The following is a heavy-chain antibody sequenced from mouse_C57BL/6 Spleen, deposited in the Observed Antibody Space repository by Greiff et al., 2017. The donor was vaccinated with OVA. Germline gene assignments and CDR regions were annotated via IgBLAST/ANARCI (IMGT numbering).Heavy chain of an antibody. CDR2: INPSSGYT. CDR3: ARSDYVDYYCDY. CDR1: GYTFTSYW. J-gene: IGHJ2*01. V-gene: IGHV1-7*01. Sequence: VQLQQSGAELAKPGASVKLSCTASGYTFTSYWMPWVKQRPGQGLEWIGYINPSSGYTKYNQKFKDKATLTADKSSSTAYMQLSSLTYEDSAVYYCARSDYVDYYCDYWGKGTTLTVSS. D-gene: IGHD1-1*01.